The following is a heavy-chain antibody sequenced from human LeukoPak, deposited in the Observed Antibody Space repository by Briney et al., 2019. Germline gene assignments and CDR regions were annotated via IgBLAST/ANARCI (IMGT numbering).Heavy chain of an antibody. CDR3: VKGYGFDY. Sequence: GGSLRLSCVGSGFTFSRYWLNWVRQAPGKGLEWVANMNQDGSEIYYLDSVKGRFTISRDNAKNSVYLQMNGLKAEDTAVYYCVKGYGFDYWGQGTLVTVSS. J-gene: IGHJ4*02. CDR2: MNQDGSEI. D-gene: IGHD5-18*01. V-gene: IGHV3-7*01. CDR1: GFTFSRYW.